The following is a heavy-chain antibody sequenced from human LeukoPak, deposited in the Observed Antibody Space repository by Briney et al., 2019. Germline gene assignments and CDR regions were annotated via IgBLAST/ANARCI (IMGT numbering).Heavy chain of an antibody. D-gene: IGHD3-22*01. CDR3: AREDDDSSGYYFV. CDR1: GFTFSSYG. Sequence: GGSLRLSCAASGFTFSSYGMHWVRQAPGKGLEWVAVISYDGSNKYYADSVKGRFTISRDNSKNTLYLQMNSLRAEDTAVYYCAREDDDSSGYYFVWGQGTLVTVSS. CDR2: ISYDGSNK. V-gene: IGHV3-30*03. J-gene: IGHJ4*02.